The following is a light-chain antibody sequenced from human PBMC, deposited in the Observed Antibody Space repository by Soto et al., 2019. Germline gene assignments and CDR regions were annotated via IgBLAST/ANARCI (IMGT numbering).Light chain of an antibody. Sequence: QSVLTQPPSVSGAPGQRVTISCSGGSSNIGAGYDVHWYQQLPETPPKLLIYGNNIRPSGVPDRFSGSKSGTSASLAITWLQAEDEADYYCHSYDRSLSGSVFGGGTKLTVL. V-gene: IGLV1-40*01. CDR2: GNN. J-gene: IGLJ3*02. CDR1: SSNIGAGYD. CDR3: HSYDRSLSGSV.